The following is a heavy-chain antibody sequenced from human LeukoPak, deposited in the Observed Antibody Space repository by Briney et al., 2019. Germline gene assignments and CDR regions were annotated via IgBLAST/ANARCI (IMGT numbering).Heavy chain of an antibody. Sequence: GGSLRLSCAASGFTFSSYWMHWVRQAPGKGLVWVSRINSDGSSTSYADSVKGRFTISRDNAKNTLYLQMNSLRAEDTAVYYCAMGALKYYYGSGSYQYWGQGTLVTVSS. J-gene: IGHJ4*02. CDR1: GFTFSSYW. CDR2: INSDGSST. D-gene: IGHD3-10*01. V-gene: IGHV3-74*01. CDR3: AMGALKYYYGSGSYQY.